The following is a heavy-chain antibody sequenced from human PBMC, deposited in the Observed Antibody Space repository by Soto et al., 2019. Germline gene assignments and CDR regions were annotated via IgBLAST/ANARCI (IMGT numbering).Heavy chain of an antibody. Sequence: GGSLRLSCAASGFTVSGNYMGWVRQAPGKGLDWVSAIYSGVSTLYADSVRGRFTISRDNSKNTLYLQMNSLRAEDTAIYYCARASSRWGSAAVYWGHGTLAPVSS. CDR3: ARASSRWGSAAVY. V-gene: IGHV3-53*01. D-gene: IGHD7-27*01. CDR2: IYSGVST. CDR1: GFTVSGNY. J-gene: IGHJ4*01.